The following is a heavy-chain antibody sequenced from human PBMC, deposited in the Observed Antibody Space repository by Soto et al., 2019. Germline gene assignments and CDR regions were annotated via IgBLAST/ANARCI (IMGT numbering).Heavy chain of an antibody. V-gene: IGHV1-18*01. Sequence: ASVKVSCKASGYTFTSYAMHWVRQAPGQRLEWMGWISAYNGNTNYAQKLQGRVTMTTDTSTSTAYMELRSLRSDDTAVYYCARGIWFGEPSYYYYGMDVWGQGTTVTVSS. CDR3: ARGIWFGEPSYYYYGMDV. CDR1: GYTFTSYA. D-gene: IGHD3-10*01. CDR2: ISAYNGNT. J-gene: IGHJ6*02.